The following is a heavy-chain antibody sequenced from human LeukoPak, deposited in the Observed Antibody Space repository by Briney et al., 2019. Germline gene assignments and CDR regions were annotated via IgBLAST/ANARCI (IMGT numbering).Heavy chain of an antibody. Sequence: SETLSLTCTVSGGSIRSYYWSWIRQPPGKGLECIGYIYYSGSTNYNPSLKSRVTISVDTSKKQFSLNLSSVTAADTAVYYCARGAYYYDSSGYKWYFDLWGRGTLVTVSS. D-gene: IGHD3-22*01. CDR1: GGSIRSYY. J-gene: IGHJ2*01. V-gene: IGHV4-59*01. CDR2: IYYSGST. CDR3: ARGAYYYDSSGYKWYFDL.